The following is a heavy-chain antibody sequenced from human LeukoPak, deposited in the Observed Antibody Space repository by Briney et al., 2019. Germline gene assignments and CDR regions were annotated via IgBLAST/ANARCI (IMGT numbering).Heavy chain of an antibody. D-gene: IGHD1-7*01. Sequence: PGGSLRLSCAASGFNFNAYSMAWVRQAPGKGLEWVSIISRASESIFYADSVKGRFTISRDNAKNSLYLQMNGLRADDTAAYYCARGATDTTRWFDPWGQGTLVIVSS. CDR2: ISRASESI. CDR1: GFNFNAYS. CDR3: ARGATDTTRWFDP. V-gene: IGHV3-21*01. J-gene: IGHJ5*02.